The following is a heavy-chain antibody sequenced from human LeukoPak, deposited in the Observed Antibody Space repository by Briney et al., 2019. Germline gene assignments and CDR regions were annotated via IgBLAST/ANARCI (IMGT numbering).Heavy chain of an antibody. CDR1: GYTFTTYY. CDR3: ARDRHLNWFDP. J-gene: IGHJ5*02. Sequence: GASVKVSCKASGYTFTTYYIHWVRQAPGQGLEWMGIINPSGGTTKYAEKFQGRVSMIRDTSTSTVYMELSSLTSEDTAVYYCARDRHLNWFDPWGEGTLVTVS. V-gene: IGHV1-46*01. CDR2: INPSGGTT.